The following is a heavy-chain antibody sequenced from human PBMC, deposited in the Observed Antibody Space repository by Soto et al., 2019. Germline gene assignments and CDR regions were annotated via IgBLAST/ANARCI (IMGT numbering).Heavy chain of an antibody. J-gene: IGHJ6*02. CDR3: TRDRALEWLFLFDYYYGMDV. D-gene: IGHD3-3*01. CDR2: IRSKAYGGTT. CDR1: GFTFGDYA. Sequence: PGGSLRLSCTASGFTFGDYAMSWFRRAPGKGLEWVGFIRSKAYGGTTEYAASVKGRFTISRDDSKSIAYLQMNSLKTEDTAVYYCTRDRALEWLFLFDYYYGMDVWGQGTTVTVSS. V-gene: IGHV3-49*03.